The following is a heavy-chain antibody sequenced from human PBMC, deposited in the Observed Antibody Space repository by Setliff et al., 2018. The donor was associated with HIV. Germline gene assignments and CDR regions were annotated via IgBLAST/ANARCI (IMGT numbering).Heavy chain of an antibody. Sequence: GGSLRLSCTASGFTFKNAWMTWVRQAPGSGLQWVGRIKNQGDGGTVQYATSVRGRFSISRDDSKNTVYLQMRSLKTEDTAVYYCTRAPRRDGYTQPYYHYYMDVWGKGTTVTVSS. CDR2: IKNQGDGGTV. V-gene: IGHV3-15*01. CDR1: GFTFKNAW. J-gene: IGHJ6*03. CDR3: TRAPRRDGYTQPYYHYYMDV. D-gene: IGHD5-12*01.